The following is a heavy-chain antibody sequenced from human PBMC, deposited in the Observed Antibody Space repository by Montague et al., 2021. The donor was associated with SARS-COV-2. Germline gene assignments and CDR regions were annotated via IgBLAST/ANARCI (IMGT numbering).Heavy chain of an antibody. D-gene: IGHD6-6*01. J-gene: IGHJ6*02. V-gene: IGHV4-34*01. CDR1: GGSFSGYY. Sequence: SETLSLTCAVYGGSFSGYYWSWIRQPPGKGLEWIGEINHSGSTNCNPSLKSRVTISVDTSKNQFSLKLRSVTAADTAVYYCARSGWEQLVRARYYYYGMDVWGQGTTVTVSS. CDR2: INHSGST. CDR3: ARSGWEQLVRARYYYYGMDV.